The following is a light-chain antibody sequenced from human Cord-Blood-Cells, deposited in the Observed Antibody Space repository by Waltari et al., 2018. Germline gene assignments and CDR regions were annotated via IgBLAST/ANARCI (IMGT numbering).Light chain of an antibody. CDR2: GAS. Sequence: EIAMTQSPATLSVSPGARATLSCRASQSVSSNLAWYQQKPGQPPRLLFYGASTRHTGIPARFSGSGSGTEFTLTISSLQSADFAVYYCQQYNNWTPALTFGGGTKVEIK. CDR3: QQYNNWTPALT. J-gene: IGKJ4*01. CDR1: QSVSSN. V-gene: IGKV3D-15*01.